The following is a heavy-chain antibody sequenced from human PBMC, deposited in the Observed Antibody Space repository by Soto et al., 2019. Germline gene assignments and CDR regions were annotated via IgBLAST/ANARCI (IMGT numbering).Heavy chain of an antibody. CDR1: GFSFSNYN. CDR3: ASGTTLDY. Sequence: EVQLVESGGGLVKPGGSLRLSCAVSGFSFSNYNMNWVRQAPGKGLEWVSSISSRNTYIYYADSVRGRFTISRDNANSSLCLQMDCLRAEDTAVYYCASGTTLDYWGQGTLVTGSS. J-gene: IGHJ4*02. D-gene: IGHD1-1*01. V-gene: IGHV3-21*06. CDR2: ISSRNTYI.